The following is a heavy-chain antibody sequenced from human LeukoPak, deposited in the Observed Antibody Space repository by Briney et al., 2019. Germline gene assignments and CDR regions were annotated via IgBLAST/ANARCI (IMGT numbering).Heavy chain of an antibody. J-gene: IGHJ3*02. Sequence: KPSETLSLTCTVSGGSISSGSYYWSWIRQPAGKGLEWIGRIYTSGGTNYNPSLKSRVTISVDTSKNQFSLKLSSVTAADTAVYYCARRPAYYDFWSRSDAFDIWGQGTMVTVSS. V-gene: IGHV4-61*02. CDR1: GGSISSGSYY. CDR3: ARRPAYYDFWSRSDAFDI. CDR2: IYTSGGT. D-gene: IGHD3-3*01.